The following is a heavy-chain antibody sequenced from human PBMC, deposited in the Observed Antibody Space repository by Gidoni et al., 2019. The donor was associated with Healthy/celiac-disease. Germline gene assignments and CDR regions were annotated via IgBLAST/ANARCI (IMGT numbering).Heavy chain of an antibody. J-gene: IGHJ4*02. V-gene: IGHV4-59*01. CDR2: IYYSGST. Sequence: QVQLQESGPGLVKPSETLSLTCPVSGGSISSYYWSWIRQPPGKGLEWIGYIYYSGSTNYNPSLKSRVTISVDTSKNQFSLKLSSVTAADTAVYYCARGDIVGATRFDYWGQGTLVTVSS. D-gene: IGHD1-26*01. CDR1: GGSISSYY. CDR3: ARGDIVGATRFDY.